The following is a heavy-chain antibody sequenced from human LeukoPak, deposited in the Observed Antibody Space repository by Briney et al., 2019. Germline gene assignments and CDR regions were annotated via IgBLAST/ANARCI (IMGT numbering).Heavy chain of an antibody. J-gene: IGHJ4*02. D-gene: IGHD6-13*01. V-gene: IGHV3-23*01. Sequence: GGSLRLSCAASGFTFSSYAMSWVRQAPGKGLEWVSAISGSGGSTYYADSVKGRFTISRDNSKNTLYLQMNSLRAEDTAVYYCATGRSSWHRRKGNYFDYWGQGTLVTVSS. CDR2: ISGSGGST. CDR3: ATGRSSWHRRKGNYFDY. CDR1: GFTFSSYA.